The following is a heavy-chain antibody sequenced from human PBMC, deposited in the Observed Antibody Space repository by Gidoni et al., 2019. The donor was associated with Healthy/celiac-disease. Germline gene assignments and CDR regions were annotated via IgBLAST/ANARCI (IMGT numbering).Heavy chain of an antibody. CDR1: GFTFSSYG. Sequence: QVQLVESGGGVVQPGRSLRLYCAASGFTFSSYGMHWVRQAPGKGLEWVAVISYDGSNKYYADSVKGRFTISRDNSKNTLYLQMNSLRAEDTAVYYCAKPSSTEYDAFDIWGQGTMVTVSS. J-gene: IGHJ3*02. CDR3: AKPSSTEYDAFDI. CDR2: ISYDGSNK. D-gene: IGHD4-17*01. V-gene: IGHV3-30*18.